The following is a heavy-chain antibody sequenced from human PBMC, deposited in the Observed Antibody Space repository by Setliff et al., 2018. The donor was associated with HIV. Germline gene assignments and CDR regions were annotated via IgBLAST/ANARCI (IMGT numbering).Heavy chain of an antibody. V-gene: IGHV1-24*01. D-gene: IGHD3-16*01. J-gene: IGHJ4*02. CDR3: ATVSYYHDRGAYLGVFDK. CDR1: GYSLINLS. Sequence: ASVKVSCKVSGYSLINLSIHWVRRTPGEGFEWMGGFDAEDGEAIYADKLLGRLTVTEDTSTDSAYMDLSNLGSDDSAVYFCATVSYYHDRGAYLGVFDKWGPGTLVTVSS. CDR2: FDAEDGEA.